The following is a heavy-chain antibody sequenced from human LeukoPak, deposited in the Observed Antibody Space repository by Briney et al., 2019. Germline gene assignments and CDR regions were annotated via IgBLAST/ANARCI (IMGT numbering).Heavy chain of an antibody. CDR1: GFTFSSYW. V-gene: IGHV3-74*01. CDR3: ARAPSEIGGYYPEYFRH. J-gene: IGHJ1*01. Sequence: GGSLRLSCAASGFTFSSYWMHWVRQAPGKGLVWVSRIKSDGKTNYSDSVKGRFTISRDNAKNTVSLQMNSLRAEDTGVYHCARAPSEIGGYYPEYFRHWGQGTLVTVSS. D-gene: IGHD3-22*01. CDR2: IKSDGKT.